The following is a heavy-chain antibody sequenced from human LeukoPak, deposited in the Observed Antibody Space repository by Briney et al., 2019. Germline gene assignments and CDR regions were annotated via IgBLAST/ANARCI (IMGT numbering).Heavy chain of an antibody. Sequence: GESLKISCQGSGYSFTSYWIGWVRQMPGKGLEWMGIIYPGDSDTRYSPSFQGQVTISADKSISTAYLQWSSLTASDTAMYYCARPTYDFWSGYSTDYYMDVWGKGTTVTVSS. CDR3: ARPTYDFWSGYSTDYYMDV. CDR1: GYSFTSYW. V-gene: IGHV5-51*01. D-gene: IGHD3-3*01. J-gene: IGHJ6*03. CDR2: IYPGDSDT.